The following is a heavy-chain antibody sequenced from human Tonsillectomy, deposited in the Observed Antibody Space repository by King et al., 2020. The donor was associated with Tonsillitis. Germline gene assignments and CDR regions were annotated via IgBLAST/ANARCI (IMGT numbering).Heavy chain of an antibody. CDR3: AGMPPGSTATPDY. V-gene: IGHV5-51*01. D-gene: IGHD2-2*02. CDR1: GYSFASYW. CDR2: IYPGDSDT. Sequence: QLVQSGAEVKKPGESLKISCKGSGYSFASYWIGWVRQMPGKGLEWMGIIYPGDSDTRYSPSFQGQATISADKSISTAYLQWSGLKAPDSAMYFCAGMPPGSTATPDYWGQGTLVTVSS. J-gene: IGHJ4*02.